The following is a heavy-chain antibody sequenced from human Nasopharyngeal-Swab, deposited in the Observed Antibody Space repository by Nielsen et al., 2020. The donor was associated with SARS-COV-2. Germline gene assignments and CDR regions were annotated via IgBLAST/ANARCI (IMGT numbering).Heavy chain of an antibody. Sequence: GGSLRLSCAASGFTFDNHEMNWVRPAPGKGLEWVSYISTSGATIHYADSVRGRFTISSDKAKKSLYLQMNSLRAEDTAVYYCARASRGWSWGQGTLVTVSS. J-gene: IGHJ5*02. CDR3: ARASRGWS. CDR2: ISTSGATI. D-gene: IGHD6-19*01. V-gene: IGHV3-48*03. CDR1: GFTFDNHE.